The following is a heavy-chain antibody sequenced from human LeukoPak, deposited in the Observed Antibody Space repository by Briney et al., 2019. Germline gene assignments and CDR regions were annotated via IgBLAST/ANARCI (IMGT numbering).Heavy chain of an antibody. V-gene: IGHV4-38-2*02. CDR2: IYHSGST. D-gene: IGHD3-10*01. CDR3: ARGLILLTYYYYYYMDV. CDR1: GYSISSGYY. Sequence: SETLSLTCTVSGYSISSGYYWGWIRQPPGKGLEWIGSIYHSGSTYYNPSLKSRVTISVDTSKNQFSLKLSSVTAADTAVYYCARGLILLTYYYYYYMDVWGKGTTVTVSS. J-gene: IGHJ6*03.